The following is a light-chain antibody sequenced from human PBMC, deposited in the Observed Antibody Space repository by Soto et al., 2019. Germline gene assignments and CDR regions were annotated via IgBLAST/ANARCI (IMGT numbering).Light chain of an antibody. CDR3: QVCASSSDQVV. V-gene: IGLV3-21*02. CDR2: DDS. CDR1: NSGSKS. J-gene: IGLJ2*01. Sequence: SYELTQPPSVSVAPGQTARITCGGNNSGSKSVHWYQQKPGQAPVLVVYDDSDRPSGIPERFSGSNSGNTATLTISRVEAGDEADYYCQVCASSSDQVVFGGGTKLTVL.